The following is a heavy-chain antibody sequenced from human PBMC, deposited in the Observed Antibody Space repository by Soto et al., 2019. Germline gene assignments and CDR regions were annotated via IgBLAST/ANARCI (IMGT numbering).Heavy chain of an antibody. Sequence: SVKVSCKASGGTFSSYAISWVRQAPGQGLEWMGGIIPIFGTANYAQKFQGRVTITADESTSTAYMELSSLRSEDTAVYYCARGGTMTSLSTLDVWGQGTTVTAP. D-gene: IGHD3-22*01. CDR3: ARGGTMTSLSTLDV. CDR1: GGTFSSYA. J-gene: IGHJ6*02. V-gene: IGHV1-69*13. CDR2: IIPIFGTA.